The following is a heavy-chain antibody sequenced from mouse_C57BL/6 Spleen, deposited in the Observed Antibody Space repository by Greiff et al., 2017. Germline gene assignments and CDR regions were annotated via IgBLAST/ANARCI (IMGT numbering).Heavy chain of an antibody. CDR1: GYTFTSYW. CDR3: ARSITTVVAPYFDY. D-gene: IGHD1-1*01. CDR2: IDPSDSYT. Sequence: QVQLKQPGAELVMPGASVKLSCKASGYTFTSYWMHWVKQRPGQGLEWIGEIDPSDSYTNYNQKFKGKSTLTVDKSSSTAYMQLSSLTSEDSAVYYCARSITTVVAPYFDYWGQGTTLTVSS. V-gene: IGHV1-69*01. J-gene: IGHJ2*01.